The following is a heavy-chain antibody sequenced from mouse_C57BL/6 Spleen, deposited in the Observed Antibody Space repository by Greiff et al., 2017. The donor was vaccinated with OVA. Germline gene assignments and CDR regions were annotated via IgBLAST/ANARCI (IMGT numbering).Heavy chain of an antibody. CDR1: GYTFTSYT. Sequence: VQLQQSGAELARPGASVTMSCKASGYTFTSYTMHWVKQRPGQGLEWIGYINPGSGYTKYNQKFKGKATLTADKSSSTAYMQLSSLTSEDSAVYYGARISSSDGGGNAMDYWGQGTSVTVSS. J-gene: IGHJ4*01. CDR3: ARISSSDGGGNAMDY. V-gene: IGHV1-4*01. CDR2: INPGSGYT.